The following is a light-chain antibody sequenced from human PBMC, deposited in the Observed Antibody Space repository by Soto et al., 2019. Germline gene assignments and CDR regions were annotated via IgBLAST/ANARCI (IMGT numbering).Light chain of an antibody. V-gene: IGKV3-15*01. CDR3: QQYHNWPPLT. CDR2: DAS. J-gene: IGKJ4*01. CDR1: QSVSTN. Sequence: EILMTQSPVTLSVSPGERATLSCRASQSVSTNVAWYQQMPGQTPRLLIFDASTRATGIPARFSGSGSGTDFTLSISSLQSEDFAVYYCQQYHNWPPLTFGGGTKVEI.